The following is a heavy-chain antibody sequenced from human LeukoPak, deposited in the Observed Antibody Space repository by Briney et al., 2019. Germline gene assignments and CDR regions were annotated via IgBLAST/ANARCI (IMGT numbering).Heavy chain of an antibody. CDR2: IYSGGST. Sequence: GGSLRLSCAASGFTVSSNYMSWVRQAPGKGLEWVSVIYSGGSTYYADSVKGRFTISRDNSKNTLYLQMNSLRAEDTAVYYCAGDLRYSSGWYSVKWFDPWGQGTLVTVSS. V-gene: IGHV3-66*01. CDR3: AGDLRYSSGWYSVKWFDP. J-gene: IGHJ5*02. D-gene: IGHD6-19*01. CDR1: GFTVSSNY.